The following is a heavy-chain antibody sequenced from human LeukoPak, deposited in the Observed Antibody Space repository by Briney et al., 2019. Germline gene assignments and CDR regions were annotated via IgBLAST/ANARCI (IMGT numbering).Heavy chain of an antibody. D-gene: IGHD3-22*01. CDR1: GGSISSYY. V-gene: IGHV4-59*08. J-gene: IGHJ4*02. Sequence: PSETLSLTCTVSGGSISSYYWSWIRQPPGKGLEWIGYIYYSGSTNYNPSLKSRVTISVDTSKNQFSLKLSSVTAADTAVYYCASILNYYDSSGYYLNDYWGQGTLVTVSS. CDR2: IYYSGST. CDR3: ASILNYYDSSGYYLNDY.